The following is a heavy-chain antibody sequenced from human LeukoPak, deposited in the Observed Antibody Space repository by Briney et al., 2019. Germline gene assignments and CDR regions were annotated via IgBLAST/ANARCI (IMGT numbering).Heavy chain of an antibody. D-gene: IGHD3-16*02. Sequence: ASETLSLTCAVYDESFSGYYWSWIRQPPGKGLEWIGEISHSGSTNYNPSLKSRVTISVDTSKNHFSLNLRSVTAADTAVYYCAKSLVGASYRLDYWGQGTLVTVSS. CDR3: AKSLVGASYRLDY. V-gene: IGHV4-34*01. CDR1: DESFSGYY. J-gene: IGHJ4*02. CDR2: ISHSGST.